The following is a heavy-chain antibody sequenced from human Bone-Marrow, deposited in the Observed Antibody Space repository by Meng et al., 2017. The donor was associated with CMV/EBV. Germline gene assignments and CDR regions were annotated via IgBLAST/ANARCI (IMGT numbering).Heavy chain of an antibody. V-gene: IGHV3-30*02. CDR3: AKTKGYQDFDY. J-gene: IGHJ4*02. CDR2: IRYDGSDE. D-gene: IGHD2-8*01. CDR1: GFIFSTSG. Sequence: LSLTCAASGFIFSTSGMHWVRQAPGKGLEWVAFIRYDGSDEYYADSVKGRFTISRDNSKNTLYLQMNSLRAEDTAVYYCAKTKGYQDFDYWGQGTLVTVSS.